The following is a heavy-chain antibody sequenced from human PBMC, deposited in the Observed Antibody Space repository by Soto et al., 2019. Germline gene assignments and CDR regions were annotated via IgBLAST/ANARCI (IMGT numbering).Heavy chain of an antibody. D-gene: IGHD3-3*01. Sequence: GGSLRLSCAASGFTFSNAWMSWVRQAPGKGLEWVGRIKSKTDGGTTDYAAPVKGRFTISRDDSKNTLYLQMNGLKTEDTAVYYCTTDPFWSGYYLPKYYYYGMDVWGQETTVTVSS. J-gene: IGHJ6*02. CDR1: GFTFSNAW. CDR3: TTDPFWSGYYLPKYYYYGMDV. CDR2: IKSKTDGGTT. V-gene: IGHV3-15*01.